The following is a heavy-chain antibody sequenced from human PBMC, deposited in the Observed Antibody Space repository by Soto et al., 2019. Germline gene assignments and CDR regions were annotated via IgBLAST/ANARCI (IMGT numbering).Heavy chain of an antibody. V-gene: IGHV1-69*13. CDR2: IIPIFGTA. CDR3: ARSDSPDYSNYRRSYGMDV. J-gene: IGHJ6*02. CDR1: GGTFSSYA. Sequence: SVKVSCKASGGTFSSYAISWVRQAPGQGLEWMGGIIPIFGTANYAQKFQGRVTITADESTSTAYMELSSLRSEDTAVYYCARSDSPDYSNYRRSYGMDVWGQGTTVTVSS. D-gene: IGHD4-4*01.